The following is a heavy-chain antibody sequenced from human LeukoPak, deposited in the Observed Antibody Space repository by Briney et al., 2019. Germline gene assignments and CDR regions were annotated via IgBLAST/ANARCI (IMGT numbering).Heavy chain of an antibody. CDR2: IYYSGST. CDR3: ARAGTYDTIAYYYDY. D-gene: IGHD3-22*01. CDR1: AGSITGNY. V-gene: IGHV4-59*01. J-gene: IGHJ4*02. Sequence: PSETLSLTCTVSAGSITGNYWSWIRQPPGKGLEWIGYIYYSGSTSYHPSLKSRVTLSVDTSKNQFSLKLRSVTAADTAVYFCARAGTYDTIAYYYDYWGQGPLVTVSA.